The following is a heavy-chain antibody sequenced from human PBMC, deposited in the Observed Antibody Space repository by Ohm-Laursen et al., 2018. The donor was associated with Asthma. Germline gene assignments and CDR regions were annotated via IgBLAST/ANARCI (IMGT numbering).Heavy chain of an antibody. Sequence: SLRLSCAASGFTFSSYWMGWVRQAPGKGLEWVANIKQDGIEKYYVDSVKGRFTISRDNANNSLYLQMNSLRAEDTAVYYCATRPSIAARPSHPAWGQGTLVTVSS. CDR3: ATRPSIAARPSHPA. V-gene: IGHV3-7*03. CDR2: IKQDGIEK. D-gene: IGHD6-6*01. J-gene: IGHJ4*02. CDR1: GFTFSSYW.